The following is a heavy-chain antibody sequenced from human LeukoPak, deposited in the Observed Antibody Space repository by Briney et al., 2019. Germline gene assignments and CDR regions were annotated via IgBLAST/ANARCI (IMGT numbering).Heavy chain of an antibody. D-gene: IGHD1-26*01. CDR2: IYSDGST. V-gene: IGHV3-66*02. Sequence: PGGSLRLSCAASGFTVNRNYMNWVRQAAGKGLERVSVIYSDGSTYYADSVKSRFTISRDNSKNTVYLQMNSLRIEDTAVYYCARSWDARLNFDYWGQGTLVTVSS. CDR3: ARSWDARLNFDY. J-gene: IGHJ4*02. CDR1: GFTVNRNY.